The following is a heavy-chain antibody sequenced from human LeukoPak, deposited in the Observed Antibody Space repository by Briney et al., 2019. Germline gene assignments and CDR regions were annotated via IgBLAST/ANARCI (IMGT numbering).Heavy chain of an antibody. D-gene: IGHD3-10*01. CDR1: GFTFSSYW. CDR3: ARGGGSAASGSQVRVDYMDV. CDR2: IHSDGSTI. J-gene: IGHJ6*03. V-gene: IGHV3-74*01. Sequence: GGSLRLSCAASGFTFSSYWMHWVRHVPGKGRVWVSLIHSDGSTIIYADSVKGRFTISRDNAKKTLYLQMDSLRVEDMAVYYCARGGGSAASGSQVRVDYMDVWGKGTTVTVSS.